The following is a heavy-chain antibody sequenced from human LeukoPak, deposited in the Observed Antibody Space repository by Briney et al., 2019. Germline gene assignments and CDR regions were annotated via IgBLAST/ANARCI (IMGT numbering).Heavy chain of an antibody. CDR1: GFTFSSYA. D-gene: IGHD5-12*01. CDR2: ITGSDDNT. V-gene: IGHV3-23*01. J-gene: IGHJ4*02. Sequence: GGSLRLSCTASGFTFSSYAMSWVRQAPGKGLDWVSAITGSDDNTYYADSVKGRFTISRDNFKNTLYLQMNNLGAEDTALYYCAKDRVPRYSGYGLSDDWGQGTLVTVSS. CDR3: AKDRVPRYSGYGLSDD.